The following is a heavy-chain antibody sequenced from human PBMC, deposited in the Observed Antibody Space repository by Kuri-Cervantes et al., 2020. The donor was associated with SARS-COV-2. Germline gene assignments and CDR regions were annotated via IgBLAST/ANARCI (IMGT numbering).Heavy chain of an antibody. CDR3: SRDSFYYSRGLFDS. J-gene: IGHJ4*02. V-gene: IGHV7-4-1*02. D-gene: IGHD3-22*01. CDR2: INTNTGKP. Sequence: ASVKVSCKASGYCFTSAVINWVRQAPGQGPEWMGWINTNTGKPTFAQGFTGRFALSLDTSVSTAYLEISSLDTEDTAVDYCSRDSFYYSRGLFDSWGQGTLVTVSS. CDR1: GYCFTSAV.